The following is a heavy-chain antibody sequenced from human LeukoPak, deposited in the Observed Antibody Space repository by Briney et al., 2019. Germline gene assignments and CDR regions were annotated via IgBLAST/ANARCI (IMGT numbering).Heavy chain of an antibody. Sequence: ASVKVSCKASGYTFTGYYMHWVRQAPGQGREWMGWINPNSGGTNYAQKFQGWVNMTRDTSISTAYMELSRQRSDDTAVYCCARDGFDCSSTSCYVDYYYGMDVWGQGTTVTVSS. V-gene: IGHV1-2*04. CDR1: GYTFTGYY. D-gene: IGHD2-2*01. CDR3: ARDGFDCSSTSCYVDYYYGMDV. CDR2: INPNSGGT. J-gene: IGHJ6*02.